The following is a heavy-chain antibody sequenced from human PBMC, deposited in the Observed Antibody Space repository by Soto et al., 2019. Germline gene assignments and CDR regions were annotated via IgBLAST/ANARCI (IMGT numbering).Heavy chain of an antibody. CDR1: GFSFSTYG. V-gene: IGHV3-33*06. CDR2: IWHDGGNK. CDR3: VKDGPNWGRDFDN. D-gene: IGHD7-27*01. J-gene: IGHJ4*02. Sequence: QVQLVESGGGVVQPGRSLRLSCTASGFSFSTYGMHWVRQAPGKGLEWVAVIWHDGGNKYYADSVKGRFTISRDNSKNTLCLEMNSLRAEDTSVYYCVKDGPNWGRDFDNWGQGTLVIVSS.